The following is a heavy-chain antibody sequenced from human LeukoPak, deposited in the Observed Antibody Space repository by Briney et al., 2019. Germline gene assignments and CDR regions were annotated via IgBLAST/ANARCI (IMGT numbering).Heavy chain of an antibody. CDR3: ARDPMYYYDSSGPLGYYFDY. CDR2: IRSTANGYAT. Sequence: PGGSLRLSCAASGFTFSGSALHWVRQASGKGLEWVGRIRSTANGYATAYAASVKGRFTISRDNSKNTLYLQMNSLRAEDTAVYYCARDPMYYYDSSGPLGYYFDYWGQGTLVTVSS. V-gene: IGHV3-73*01. J-gene: IGHJ4*02. D-gene: IGHD3-22*01. CDR1: GFTFSGSA.